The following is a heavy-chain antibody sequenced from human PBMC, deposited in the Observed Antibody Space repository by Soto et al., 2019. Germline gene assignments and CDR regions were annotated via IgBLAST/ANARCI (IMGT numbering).Heavy chain of an antibody. D-gene: IGHD3-22*01. CDR2: TYYRSKWYN. J-gene: IGHJ6*02. Sequence: SRGLEWLGRTYYRSKWYNDYAVSVKSRITINPDTSKNQFSLQLNSVTPEDTAVYYCARVIGKLPHYGMDVWGQGTTVTVSS. V-gene: IGHV6-1*01. CDR3: ARVIGKLPHYGMDV.